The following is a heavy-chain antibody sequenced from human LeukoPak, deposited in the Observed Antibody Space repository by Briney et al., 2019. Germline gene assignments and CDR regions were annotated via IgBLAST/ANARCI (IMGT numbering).Heavy chain of an antibody. CDR3: ARGLENFDC. CDR2: INPNSGGT. V-gene: IGHV1-2*06. J-gene: IGHJ4*02. CDR1: GYTFTGSY. Sequence: ASVKVSCKVSGYTFTGSYMHWVRQAPGQGLEWVGRINPNSGGTSFAQKFQGSVTMTRGTSISTAYMKLSRLRSDDTAVYYCARGLENFDCWGQGTLVTVSS. D-gene: IGHD4-11*01.